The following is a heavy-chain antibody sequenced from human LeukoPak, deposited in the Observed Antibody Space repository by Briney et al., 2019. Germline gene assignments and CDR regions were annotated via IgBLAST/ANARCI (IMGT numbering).Heavy chain of an antibody. D-gene: IGHD4-17*01. CDR2: INPNSGGT. CDR3: ARAMEIYGDYVNY. J-gene: IGHJ4*02. Sequence: ASVKVSCKASGYTFTSYYMHWVRQAPGQGLEWMGRINPNSGGTNYAQKFQGRVTMTRDTSISTAYMELSRMTSDDTAVYHCARAMEIYGDYVNYWGQGTLVTVSS. CDR1: GYTFTSYY. V-gene: IGHV1-2*06.